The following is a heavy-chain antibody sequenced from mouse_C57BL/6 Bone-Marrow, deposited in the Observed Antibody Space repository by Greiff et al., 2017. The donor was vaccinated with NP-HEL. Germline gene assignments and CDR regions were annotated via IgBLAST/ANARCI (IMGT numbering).Heavy chain of an antibody. CDR2: IFPGSGST. J-gene: IGHJ2*01. CDR3: ARGDTMVTTRDY. V-gene: IGHV1-75*01. Sequence: VKLLESGPELVKPGASVKISCKASGYTFTDYYINWVKQRPGQGLEWIGWIFPGSGSTYYNEKFKGKATLTVDKSSSTAYMLLSSLTSEDSAVDFCARGDTMVTTRDYWGQGTTLTVSS. CDR1: GYTFTDYY. D-gene: IGHD2-2*01.